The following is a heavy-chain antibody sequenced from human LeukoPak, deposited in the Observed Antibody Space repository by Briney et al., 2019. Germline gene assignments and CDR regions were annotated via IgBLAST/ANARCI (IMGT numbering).Heavy chain of an antibody. CDR3: VKVYGNWYFDY. J-gene: IGHJ4*02. V-gene: IGHV3-23*01. D-gene: IGHD1-1*01. CDR2: ITDSAAAT. Sequence: GGSLRLSCTASGFTFSTYAMTWLRQPPGKGLEWVSTITDSAAATYYRESVKGRFTISRDNSKNTLYLQMNSLRGDDTAVYFCVKVYGNWYFDYWGQGTLVTVSS. CDR1: GFTFSTYA.